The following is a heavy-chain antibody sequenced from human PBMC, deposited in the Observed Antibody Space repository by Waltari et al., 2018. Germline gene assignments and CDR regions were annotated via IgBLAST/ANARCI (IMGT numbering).Heavy chain of an antibody. J-gene: IGHJ4*02. D-gene: IGHD3-9*01. CDR1: GFTFSSYW. CDR2: INGDGSRT. CDR3: ARGHLTGYCNDY. V-gene: IGHV3-74*01. Sequence: EVQLVESGGGLVQPGGSLRLSCAASGFTFSSYWMHWVRQAPGKGLVWVSRINGDGSRTDYADSVKGRFTISRDNAKNTLYLQMNSLSAEDTAIYYCARGHLTGYCNDYWGQGTLVTVSS.